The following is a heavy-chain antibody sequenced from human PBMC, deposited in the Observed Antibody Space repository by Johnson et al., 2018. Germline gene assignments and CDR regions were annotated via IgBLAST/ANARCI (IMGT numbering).Heavy chain of an antibody. CDR3: ARDDTYYYDSSGYYAGYFQH. CDR2: LYYSGST. V-gene: IGHV4-59*01. D-gene: IGHD3-22*01. Sequence: QVQLQESGPGLVKPSETLSLTCTVSGGSISSYYWSWIRQPPGQGLEWIGYLYYSGSTNYNPPLKSRLTILVDTSKNQFSLKLSSATAADTAVYYCARDDTYYYDSSGYYAGYFQHWGQGTLVTVSS. J-gene: IGHJ1*01. CDR1: GGSISSYY.